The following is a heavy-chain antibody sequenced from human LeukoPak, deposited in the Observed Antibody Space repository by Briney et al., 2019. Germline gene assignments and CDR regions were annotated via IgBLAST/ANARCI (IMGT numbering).Heavy chain of an antibody. CDR3: ARDPSGNPGEVLFDT. D-gene: IGHD4-23*01. Sequence: ASVKVSCKASGYTFTSYYMHWVRQAPGQGLEWMGIINPSGGSTSYAQKFQGRVTMTRDTSTSTVYMELSSLRSEDTAVYYCARDPSGNPGEVLFDTWGQGTMVTVSS. CDR2: INPSGGST. CDR1: GYTFTSYY. J-gene: IGHJ3*02. V-gene: IGHV1-46*01.